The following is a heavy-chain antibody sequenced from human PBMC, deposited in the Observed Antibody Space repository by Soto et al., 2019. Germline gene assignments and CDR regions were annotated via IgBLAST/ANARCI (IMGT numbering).Heavy chain of an antibody. CDR1: GGTFISYV. J-gene: IGHJ6*02. D-gene: IGHD2-8*01. Sequence: GASVKVSCKASGGTFISYVISWVRQAPGQGLEWMGGIIPIFGTANYAQKFQGRVTITADKSTSTAYMALSSLRSEDTAVYYCARDSPYCANGVCFMDVWRQGTTVTVPS. CDR3: ARDSPYCANGVCFMDV. V-gene: IGHV1-69*06. CDR2: IIPIFGTA.